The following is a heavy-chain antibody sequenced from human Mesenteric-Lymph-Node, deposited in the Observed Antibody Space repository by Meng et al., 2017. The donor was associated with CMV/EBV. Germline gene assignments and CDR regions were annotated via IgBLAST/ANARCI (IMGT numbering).Heavy chain of an antibody. CDR3: ARVGRGGSDFDY. D-gene: IGHD3-16*01. CDR2: VYLSGST. V-gene: IGHV4-4*02. J-gene: IGHJ4*02. Sequence: GSLRLSCAVSGDSITTTNWWGWVRQPPGKGLEWIGEVYLSGSTNYNPSLKSRVTISVDKSKDQFSLKLSSVSAADTAVYYCARVGRGGSDFDYWGQGTLVTVSS. CDR1: GDSITTTNW.